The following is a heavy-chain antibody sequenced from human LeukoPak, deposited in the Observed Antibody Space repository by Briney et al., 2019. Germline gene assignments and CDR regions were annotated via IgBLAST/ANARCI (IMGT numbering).Heavy chain of an antibody. CDR3: ARGRGYSYGSLPFDY. Sequence: PSETLSLTCTVACGSISSYYWSSIRQPPGEGRAWIGYIYYSGSTTYNPSLKSRVTISVDTSKTQFSLKLSSVTAADTAVYYCARGRGYSYGSLPFDYWGQGTLVTVSS. CDR1: CGSISSYY. V-gene: IGHV4-59*01. CDR2: IYYSGST. D-gene: IGHD5-18*01. J-gene: IGHJ4*02.